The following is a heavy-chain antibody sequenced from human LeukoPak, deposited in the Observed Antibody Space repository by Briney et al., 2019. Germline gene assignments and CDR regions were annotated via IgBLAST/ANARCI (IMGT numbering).Heavy chain of an antibody. CDR3: ARASREKRDMITFGGVIVPSRYYFDY. J-gene: IGHJ4*02. D-gene: IGHD3-16*02. Sequence: SQTLSLTCVISGDSVSSNNAAWNWIRQSPSRGLEWLGRTFYRSNWYKDYAVFVKSRININPDTSKNQFSLQLNSVTPEDTAVYYCARASREKRDMITFGGVIVPSRYYFDYWGQGTLVTVSS. CDR2: TFYRSNWYK. CDR1: GDSVSSNNAA. V-gene: IGHV6-1*01.